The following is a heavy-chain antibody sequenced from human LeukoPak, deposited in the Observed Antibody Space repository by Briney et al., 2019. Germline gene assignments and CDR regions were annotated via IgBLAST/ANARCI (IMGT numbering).Heavy chain of an antibody. D-gene: IGHD6-13*01. CDR2: ISFDGSKK. J-gene: IGHJ1*01. CDR1: GFTVSSNY. Sequence: QPGGSLRLSCAASGFTVSSNYMSWLCQAPGKGLEWVAVISFDGSKKYYADSVKGRFTTSRDNSKNTLYLQLNSLRAEDTAVYYCAKDSYASSLWGYFHHWGQGTLVTVSS. V-gene: IGHV3-30*18. CDR3: AKDSYASSLWGYFHH.